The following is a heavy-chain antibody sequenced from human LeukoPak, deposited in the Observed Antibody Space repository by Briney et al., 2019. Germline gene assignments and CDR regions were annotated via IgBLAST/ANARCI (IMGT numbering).Heavy chain of an antibody. D-gene: IGHD5-24*01. CDR3: ARDNSVRDEAWWFNP. CDR1: GGTFRRYG. V-gene: IGHV1-69*06. J-gene: IGHJ5*02. Sequence: ASVKVSCKASGGTFRRYGISWVRQAPGQGLEWMGGIIPMFGTANYTQKFQGRVTITADKSTSTAYMELSSLRSEDTAVYYCARDNSVRDEAWWFNPWGQGTLVTVSS. CDR2: IIPMFGTA.